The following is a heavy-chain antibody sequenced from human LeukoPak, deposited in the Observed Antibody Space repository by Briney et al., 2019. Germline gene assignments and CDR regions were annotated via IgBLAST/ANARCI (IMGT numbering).Heavy chain of an antibody. D-gene: IGHD6-6*01. V-gene: IGHV3-23*01. CDR1: GFTFSNFA. J-gene: IGHJ4*02. Sequence: GGSLRLSCAASGFTFSNFAMSWLRQAPGKGPEWVSGISVSGDRTYYADSVRGRFTISRGNSKNTLYLQMNSLRGDDTAVYYCAKQSTARSLGEGGQGTLVTVSS. CDR3: AKQSTARSLGE. CDR2: ISVSGDRT.